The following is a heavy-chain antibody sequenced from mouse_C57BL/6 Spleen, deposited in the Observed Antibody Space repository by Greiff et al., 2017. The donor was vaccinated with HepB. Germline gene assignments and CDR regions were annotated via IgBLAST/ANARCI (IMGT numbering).Heavy chain of an antibody. CDR1: GYAFSSSW. J-gene: IGHJ1*03. CDR3: ARRSTGLDWCVDV. CDR2: IYPGDGDT. Sequence: QVQLQQSGPELVKPGASVKISCKASGYAFSSSWMNWVKQRPGKGLEWIGRIYPGDGDTNYNGKFKGKATLTADKSSSTAYMQLSSLTSEDSAVYFGARRSTGLDWCVDVWGTGTTVTVSS. V-gene: IGHV1-82*01. D-gene: IGHD5-1*01.